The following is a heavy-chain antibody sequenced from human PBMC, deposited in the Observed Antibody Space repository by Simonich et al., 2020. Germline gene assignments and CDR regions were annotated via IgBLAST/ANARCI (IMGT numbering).Heavy chain of an antibody. Sequence: QLQLQESGPGLVKPSETLSLTCPVSGGSLSSVSYYWGWIRQPPGKGLEWIGSIYYSGSTYDNPTLKRRVTISVDTSKNQFSLKLSSVTAADTAVYYCARHAGFAFDIWGQGTMVTVSS. CDR3: ARHAGFAFDI. V-gene: IGHV4-39*01. J-gene: IGHJ3*02. D-gene: IGHD6-13*01. CDR2: IYYSGST. CDR1: GGSLSSVSYY.